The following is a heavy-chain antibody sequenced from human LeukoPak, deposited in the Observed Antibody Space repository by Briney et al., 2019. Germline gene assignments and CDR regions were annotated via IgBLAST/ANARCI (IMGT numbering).Heavy chain of an antibody. Sequence: PGGSLRLSCAASGFTFSSYWMSWVRQAPGKGLEWVAVISYDGSNKYYADSVKGRFTISRDNSKNTLYLQMNSLRAEDTAVYYCAKDEGGVVPAGHYWFDYWGQGTLVTVSS. CDR2: ISYDGSNK. CDR1: GFTFSSYW. CDR3: AKDEGGVVPAGHYWFDY. J-gene: IGHJ4*02. V-gene: IGHV3-30*18. D-gene: IGHD2-2*01.